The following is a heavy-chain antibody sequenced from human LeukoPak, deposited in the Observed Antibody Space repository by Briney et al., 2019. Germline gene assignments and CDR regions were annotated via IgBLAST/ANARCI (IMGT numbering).Heavy chain of an antibody. CDR1: GDSVSGIPAG. CDR3: ARGAVRGGTNFDH. Sequence: SQTLSLTSALSGDSVSGIPAGANSIRHSPSRCLEWLVMAYYRSKCYMDYSGSVKGRTAITPDTSTHQFSLLLNSVTPEETAVYYCARGAVRGGTNFDHWGRGTLVTVSS. V-gene: IGHV6-1*01. CDR2: AYYRSKCYM. J-gene: IGHJ4*02. D-gene: IGHD3-10*01.